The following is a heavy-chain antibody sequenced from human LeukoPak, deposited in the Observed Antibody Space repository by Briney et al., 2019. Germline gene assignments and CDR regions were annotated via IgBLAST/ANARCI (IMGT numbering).Heavy chain of an antibody. CDR1: GYTFTGYY. D-gene: IGHD6-19*01. CDR2: INPNSGGT. Sequence: ASVKVSCKASGYTFTGYYMHWVRQAPGQGLEWMGRINPNSGGTNYAQKFQGRVTMTRDRSISTAYMELSRLRSDDTAVYYCARDRAGSSGWYGEALGYWGQGTLVTVSS. J-gene: IGHJ4*02. CDR3: ARDRAGSSGWYGEALGY. V-gene: IGHV1-2*06.